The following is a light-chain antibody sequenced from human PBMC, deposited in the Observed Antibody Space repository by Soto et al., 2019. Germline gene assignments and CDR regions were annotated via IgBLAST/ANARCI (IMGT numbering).Light chain of an antibody. Sequence: QSALTQPPSASGSPGQSVTISCTGTSSDVGAYNYVSWYQQYLGKAPKLMIYEVSKRPSGVPDRFSGSKSGKTASLTVSGLQAEDEADYYCSSYAGSNIWVFGGGTKVTVL. V-gene: IGLV2-8*01. CDR3: SSYAGSNIWV. J-gene: IGLJ3*02. CDR2: EVS. CDR1: SSDVGAYNY.